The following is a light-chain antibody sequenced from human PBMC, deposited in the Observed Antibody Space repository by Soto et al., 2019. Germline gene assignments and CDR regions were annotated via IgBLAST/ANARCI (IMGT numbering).Light chain of an antibody. J-gene: IGKJ2*01. Sequence: ETVLTQSPGTLSLSPGETATLSCRASQSVISDYLAWYQQKPDQAPRLVIYGASGRAAGIPDRFNGRGSGTDFTFTISSLEPEDCAMYYCQQYGSSVFTLGQGTKLEIK. CDR1: QSVISDY. V-gene: IGKV3-20*01. CDR3: QQYGSSVFT. CDR2: GAS.